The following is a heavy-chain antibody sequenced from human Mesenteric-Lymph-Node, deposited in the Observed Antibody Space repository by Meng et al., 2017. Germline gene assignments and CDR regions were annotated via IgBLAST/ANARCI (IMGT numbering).Heavy chain of an antibody. Sequence: SETLSLTCTVSGGSISSYYWSWIRQPAGKGLEWIGRIYTSGSTNYNPSLKSRVTMSVDTSKNQFSLKLSSVTAADTAVYYCARVRAVRGSGSFGYWGQGTLVTVSS. D-gene: IGHD3-10*01. V-gene: IGHV4-4*07. CDR2: IYTSGST. CDR3: ARVRAVRGSGSFGY. CDR1: GGSISSYY. J-gene: IGHJ4*02.